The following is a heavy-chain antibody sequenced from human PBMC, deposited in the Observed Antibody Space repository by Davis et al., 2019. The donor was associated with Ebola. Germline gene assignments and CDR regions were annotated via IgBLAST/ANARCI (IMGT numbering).Heavy chain of an antibody. J-gene: IGHJ4*02. CDR3: ARVKRGGATHFDY. V-gene: IGHV4-59*12. CDR1: GGSISSYY. Sequence: SETLSLTCTVSGGSISSYYWSWIRQPPGKGLEWIGYIYYSGSTNYNPSLKSRVTISVDTSKNQFSLKLSSVTAADTAVYYCARVKRGGATHFDYWGQGTLVTVSS. CDR2: IYYSGST. D-gene: IGHD1-26*01.